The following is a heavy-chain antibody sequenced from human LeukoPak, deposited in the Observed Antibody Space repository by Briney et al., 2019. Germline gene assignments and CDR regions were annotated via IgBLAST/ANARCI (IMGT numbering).Heavy chain of an antibody. Sequence: GGSLRLSCAASEFAFSSYAMNWVRQAPGKGLEWVSSISSSSSYIYYADSVKGRFTISRDNAKNSLYLQMNSLRAEDTAVYYCARDLRPYCSGGSCSGDYWGQGTLVTVSS. V-gene: IGHV3-21*01. CDR1: EFAFSSYA. D-gene: IGHD2-15*01. CDR3: ARDLRPYCSGGSCSGDY. J-gene: IGHJ4*02. CDR2: ISSSSSYI.